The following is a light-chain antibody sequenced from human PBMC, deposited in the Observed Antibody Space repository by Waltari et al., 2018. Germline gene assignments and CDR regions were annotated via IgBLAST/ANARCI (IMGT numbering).Light chain of an antibody. V-gene: IGLV2-14*03. CDR3: ASETSTTTLYV. Sequence: HSALTQPASVSGSPGQSITIPCTGTSSDIGFYTFVSWYQQHPGKAPKVMIYHVSNRPSGVSNRFSGAKSGNTASRTISGLQPEDEADYYCASETSTTTLYVFGSGTKVTVL. CDR2: HVS. CDR1: SSDIGFYTF. J-gene: IGLJ1*01.